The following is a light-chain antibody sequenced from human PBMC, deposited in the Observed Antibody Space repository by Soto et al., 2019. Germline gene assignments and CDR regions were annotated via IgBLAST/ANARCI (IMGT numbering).Light chain of an antibody. CDR1: TSNIGNNN. CDR3: AAWDDSLSAWV. CDR2: RNN. V-gene: IGLV1-44*01. Sequence: QLVLTQAPSASETPGQRITLSCSGSTSNIGNNNVIWYQQDPATAPKLLMYRNNLRPSGVPDRFSGSKSGTSASLAISGLQSEDEADYYCAAWDDSLSAWVFGGGTKLTVL. J-gene: IGLJ3*02.